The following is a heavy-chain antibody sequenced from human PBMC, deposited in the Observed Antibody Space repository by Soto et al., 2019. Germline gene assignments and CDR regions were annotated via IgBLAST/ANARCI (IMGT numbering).Heavy chain of an antibody. V-gene: IGHV4-31*03. J-gene: IGHJ4*02. Sequence: SETLSLTCTVSGGSISSGGYYWSWIRQHPGKGLEWIGYIYYSGSTYYNPSLKSRVTISVDTSKNQFSLKLSSVTAADTAVYYCARGYCTNGVCSPLAAHWGQGTLVTVSS. CDR1: GGSISSGGYY. CDR2: IYYSGST. CDR3: ARGYCTNGVCSPLAAH. D-gene: IGHD2-8*01.